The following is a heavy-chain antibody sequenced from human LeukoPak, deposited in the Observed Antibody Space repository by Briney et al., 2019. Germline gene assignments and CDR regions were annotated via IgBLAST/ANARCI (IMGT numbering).Heavy chain of an antibody. CDR1: GFTVSSNY. V-gene: IGHV3-66*01. CDR3: ARDSGNYLDAFDI. Sequence: GGSLRLSCAASGFTVSSNYMSWVRQAPGKGLEWVSVLYSGGSAYYADSVRGRFTISRDNAKNSLYLQMNSLRAEDTAVYYCARDSGNYLDAFDIWGQGTMVTVSS. CDR2: LYSGGSA. D-gene: IGHD1-7*01. J-gene: IGHJ3*02.